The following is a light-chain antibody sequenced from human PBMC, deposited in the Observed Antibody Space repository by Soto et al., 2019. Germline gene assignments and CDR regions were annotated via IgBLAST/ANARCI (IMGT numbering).Light chain of an antibody. V-gene: IGLV2-8*01. CDR1: SSDVGGYHY. J-gene: IGLJ1*01. Sequence: SVLTQPPSASGSPGQSVAISCTGPSSDVGGYHYVSWYQQHPGKAPKRRIYEVNKRPSGVPDRFSGSKSGNTASLTVSGLQAEDEAEYYCSSYAGSSNVFGTGTKLTVL. CDR3: SSYAGSSNV. CDR2: EVN.